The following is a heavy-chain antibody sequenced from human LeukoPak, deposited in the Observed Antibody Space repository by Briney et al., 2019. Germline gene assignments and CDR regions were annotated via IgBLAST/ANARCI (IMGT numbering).Heavy chain of an antibody. CDR3: AKIKVTTVLRWDYYYYYMDV. D-gene: IGHD4-11*01. CDR2: IRYDGSNK. Sequence: PGGSLRLSGAASGFTFSSYGMHWVRHAPGKGLEWVAFIRYDGSNKYYADSVKGRFTISRDNSKNTLCLQMNSLRAEDTAVYYCAKIKVTTVLRWDYYYYYMDVWGKGTTVTISS. V-gene: IGHV3-30*02. CDR1: GFTFSSYG. J-gene: IGHJ6*03.